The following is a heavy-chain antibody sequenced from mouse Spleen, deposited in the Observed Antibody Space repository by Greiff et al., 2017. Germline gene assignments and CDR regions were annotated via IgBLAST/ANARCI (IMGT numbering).Heavy chain of an antibody. CDR3: ARGEEYDGFAY. J-gene: IGHJ3*01. D-gene: IGHD2-14*01. CDR2: IYPGDGDT. CDR1: GYAFSSYW. V-gene: IGHV1-80*01. Sequence: VKLVESGAELVRPGSSVKISCKASGYAFSSYWMNWVKQRPGQGLEWIGQIYPGDGDTNYNGKFKGKATLTADKSSSTAYMQLSSLTSEDSAGYICARGEEYDGFAYWGQGTLVTVSA.